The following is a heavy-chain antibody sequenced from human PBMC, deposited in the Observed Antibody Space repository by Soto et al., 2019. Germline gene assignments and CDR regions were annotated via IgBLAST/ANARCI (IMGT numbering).Heavy chain of an antibody. CDR1: GFTFSSYS. Sequence: GGSLRLSCAASGFTFSSYSMNWVRQAPGKGLEWVSSISSSSSYIYYADSVKGRFTISRDNAKNSLYLQMNSLRAEDTAVYYCARAPYYYDSRGYCAYWGQGTLVTVSS. CDR2: ISSSSSYI. J-gene: IGHJ4*02. V-gene: IGHV3-21*01. CDR3: ARAPYYYDSRGYCAY. D-gene: IGHD3-22*01.